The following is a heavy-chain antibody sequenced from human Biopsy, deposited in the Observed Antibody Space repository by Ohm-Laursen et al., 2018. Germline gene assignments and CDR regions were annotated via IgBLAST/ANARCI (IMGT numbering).Heavy chain of an antibody. CDR2: IWYDGSNK. J-gene: IGHJ6*02. Sequence: SLRLSCTASGFTFSNYGMHWVRQAPGKGLEWLAVIWYDGSNKYYGDSVQGRFTISRDNSKNTVYLQMNSLRAEDTAVYYCARDVEGFYSYAMDVWGQGTTVTVSS. CDR3: ARDVEGFYSYAMDV. D-gene: IGHD5-24*01. V-gene: IGHV3-33*01. CDR1: GFTFSNYG.